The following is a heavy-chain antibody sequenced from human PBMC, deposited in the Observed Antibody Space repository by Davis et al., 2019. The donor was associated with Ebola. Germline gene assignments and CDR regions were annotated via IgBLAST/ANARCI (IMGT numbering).Heavy chain of an antibody. Sequence: PSETLSLTCAVYGESFSAYYWNWIRQPPGKGLEWIGFIYYSGSTYYNPSLKSRVTISVDTSKNQFSLKLSSVTPADTAVYYCVRNSSGFGHFEYWGQGVLVTVSS. CDR2: IYYSGST. CDR1: GESFSAYY. D-gene: IGHD6-25*01. CDR3: VRNSSGFGHFEY. V-gene: IGHV4-34*01. J-gene: IGHJ4*02.